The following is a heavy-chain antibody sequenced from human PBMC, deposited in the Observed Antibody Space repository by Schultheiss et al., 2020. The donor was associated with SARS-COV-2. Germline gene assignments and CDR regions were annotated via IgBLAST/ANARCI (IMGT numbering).Heavy chain of an antibody. J-gene: IGHJ3*02. CDR3: ARGFVVDDAFDI. CDR2: INPNSGGT. CDR1: GYTFTSYD. Sequence: ASVKVSCKASGYTFTSYDINWVRQATGQGLEWMGWINPNSGGTNYAQKFQGRVTMTRDTSISTAYMELSRLRSDDTAVYYCARGFVVDDAFDIWGQGTMVTVSS. V-gene: IGHV1-2*02. D-gene: IGHD2-15*01.